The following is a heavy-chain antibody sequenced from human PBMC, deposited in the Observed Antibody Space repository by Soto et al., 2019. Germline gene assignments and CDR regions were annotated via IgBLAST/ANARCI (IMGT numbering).Heavy chain of an antibody. CDR2: ISYDGSNK. V-gene: IGHV3-30-3*01. J-gene: IGHJ4*02. CDR1: GFTFSSYA. D-gene: IGHD3-3*01. CDR3: ARGPPNYDFWSGYIY. Sequence: GGSLRLSCAASGFTFSSYAMHWVRQAPGKGLEWVAVISYDGSNKYYADSVKGRFTISRDNSKNTLYLQMNSLRAEDTAVYYCARGPPNYDFWSGYIYWGQGTRVTVAS.